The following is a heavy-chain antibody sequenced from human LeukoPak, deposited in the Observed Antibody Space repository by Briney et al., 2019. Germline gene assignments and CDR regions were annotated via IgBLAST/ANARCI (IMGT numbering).Heavy chain of an antibody. CDR1: GFTFSSYS. Sequence: GGSLRLSCAASGFTFSSYSMNWVRQAPGKGLEWVSSISSSSSYIYYADSVKGRFTISRDNAKNSLYLQMNSLGAEDTAVYYCARDRRGYSYGYSDYWGQGTLVTVSS. J-gene: IGHJ4*02. CDR3: ARDRRGYSYGYSDY. D-gene: IGHD5-18*01. CDR2: ISSSSSYI. V-gene: IGHV3-21*01.